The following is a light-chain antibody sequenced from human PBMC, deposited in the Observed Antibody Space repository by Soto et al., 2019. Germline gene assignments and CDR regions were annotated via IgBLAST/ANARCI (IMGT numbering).Light chain of an antibody. J-gene: IGKJ4*01. V-gene: IGKV3-15*01. CDR2: GAS. Sequence: EIVMTQSPATLSVSPGERATLSCRASQSVGSSLAWYQQKPGQAPRLLIYGASTRATGITGRFSGSGSGTEFTLTIDNLQSEDFAVYYCQHYYTWPRSFGGGTKVEI. CDR1: QSVGSS. CDR3: QHYYTWPRS.